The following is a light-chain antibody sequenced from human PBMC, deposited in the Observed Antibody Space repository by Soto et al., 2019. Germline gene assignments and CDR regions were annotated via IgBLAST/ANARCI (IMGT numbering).Light chain of an antibody. Sequence: EIVMTQSQDTLSVSPGERATLSCRASQRVSSNLAWYQQKPGQAPRLLIYGASTRATGIPARFSGSGSGTEFTLTISSLQSEDFAVYYCQQYNTWPPTFGQGTKVAIK. CDR3: QQYNTWPPT. V-gene: IGKV3-15*01. J-gene: IGKJ1*01. CDR1: QRVSSN. CDR2: GAS.